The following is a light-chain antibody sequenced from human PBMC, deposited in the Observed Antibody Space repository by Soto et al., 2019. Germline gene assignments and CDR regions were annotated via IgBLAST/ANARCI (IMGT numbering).Light chain of an antibody. Sequence: QSALTQPASVSGSPGQSITISCTGNSSDIGGYDYVSWYQQYPGRGPKLIIFDVSDRPSGISDRFSGSKSGNTASLTISGLQAEVEADYYCTSFTSSTAVLFGGGTKLTVL. V-gene: IGLV2-14*03. CDR2: DVS. CDR1: SSDIGGYDY. CDR3: TSFTSSTAVL. J-gene: IGLJ2*01.